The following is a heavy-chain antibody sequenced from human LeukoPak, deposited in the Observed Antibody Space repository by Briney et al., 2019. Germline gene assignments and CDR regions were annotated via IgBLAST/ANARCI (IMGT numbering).Heavy chain of an antibody. CDR2: ISGSGGSK. Sequence: GSLRLSCAASGFTFSSYAMSWVRQAPGKGLEWVSAISGSGGSKYYADPVKGRFTISRDNSKNTLYLQMNSLRAEDTAVYYCAKNAPRVVTAILPANWFDPWGQGTLVTVSS. V-gene: IGHV3-23*01. CDR3: AKNAPRVVTAILPANWFDP. D-gene: IGHD2-21*02. J-gene: IGHJ5*02. CDR1: GFTFSSYA.